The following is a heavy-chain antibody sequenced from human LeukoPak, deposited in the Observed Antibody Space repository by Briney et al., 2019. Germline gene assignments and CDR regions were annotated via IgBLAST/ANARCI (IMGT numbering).Heavy chain of an antibody. D-gene: IGHD2-21*01. CDR2: IYPDDSDT. CDR3: ARLQGSDVVLVPSAFDL. CDR1: GYDFTKYW. J-gene: IGHJ2*01. V-gene: IGHV5-51*01. Sequence: GESLKISCQTSGYDFTKYWIGWVRQKSGRGLEWMGIIYPDDSDTRYNPSFQGQVIITADKSVNTAHLQWSSLKASDTALYYCARLQGSDVVLVPSAFDLWGRGTLVTVSS.